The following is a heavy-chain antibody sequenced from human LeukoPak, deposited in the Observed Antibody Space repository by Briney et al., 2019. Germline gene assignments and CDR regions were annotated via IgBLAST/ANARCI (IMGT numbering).Heavy chain of an antibody. CDR2: ISAYNGNT. D-gene: IGHD6-13*01. Sequence: GACVKVSCKASGYTFTSFGISWGGQAPGQGVEWMGWISAYNGNTNYAQKLQGRVTMTTDTSTSTAYMELRSLRSDDTAVYYCARAAKWIAAAKDNWFDPWGQGTLVTVSS. CDR3: ARAAKWIAAAKDNWFDP. V-gene: IGHV1-18*01. CDR1: GYTFTSFG. J-gene: IGHJ5*02.